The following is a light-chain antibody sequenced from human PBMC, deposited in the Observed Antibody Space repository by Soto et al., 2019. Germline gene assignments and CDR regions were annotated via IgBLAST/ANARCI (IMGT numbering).Light chain of an antibody. CDR3: AAWDDSLNVVA. CDR2: SND. V-gene: IGLV1-44*01. CDR1: ISNIGSNT. J-gene: IGLJ2*01. Sequence: QSVLTQPPSASGTPGQRVTISCSGSISNIGSNTVNWYQQLPGAAPKLLISSNDRRPSGVPDRFSGSKSGTSASLAISGLRSEDEADYYCAAWDDSLNVVAFGGGTKLTVL.